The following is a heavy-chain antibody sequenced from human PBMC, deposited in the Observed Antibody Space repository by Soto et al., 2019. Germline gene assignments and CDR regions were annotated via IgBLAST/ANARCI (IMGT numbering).Heavy chain of an antibody. CDR2: IYYSGST. D-gene: IGHD1-26*01. Sequence: TSETLSLTCTVSGGSVSSGSYYWSWIRQPPGKGLEWIGYIYYSGSTNYNPSLKSRVTISVDTSKNQFSLKLSSVTAADTAVYYCARLEGGSYADYWGQGTLVTVSS. V-gene: IGHV4-61*01. CDR1: GGSVSSGSYY. J-gene: IGHJ4*02. CDR3: ARLEGGSYADY.